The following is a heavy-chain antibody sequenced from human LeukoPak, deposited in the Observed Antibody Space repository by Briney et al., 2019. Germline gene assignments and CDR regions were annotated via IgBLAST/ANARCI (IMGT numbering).Heavy chain of an antibody. J-gene: IGHJ6*02. CDR1: GLSLNSYA. CDR2: ISYDGSNK. Sequence: PGGSLRLSCEASGLSLNSYAIHWVRQAPGKGLEWVTAISYDGSNKHYADSVRGRFTISRDNSKNTLYLQMNSLRSDDTAVYYCAQGGSEIYYFYHGMDVWGRGTTVTVSS. V-gene: IGHV3-30*03. CDR3: AQGGSEIYYFYHGMDV. D-gene: IGHD3-10*01.